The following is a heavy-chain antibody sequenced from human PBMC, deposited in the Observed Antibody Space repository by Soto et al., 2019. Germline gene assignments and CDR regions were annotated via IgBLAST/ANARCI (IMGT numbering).Heavy chain of an antibody. Sequence: ASVKVSCKASGHTFTSYGISWVRQAPGQGLEWMGWISAYKGNTNYAQRLQGRVTMTTDTSTSTAYMELRNLRSDDTAVYYCARDSTFGGVFDIKGPYYFDYWGQGTLVTVSA. CDR2: ISAYKGNT. V-gene: IGHV1-18*01. J-gene: IGHJ4*02. D-gene: IGHD3-16*02. CDR1: GHTFTSYG. CDR3: ARDSTFGGVFDIKGPYYFDY.